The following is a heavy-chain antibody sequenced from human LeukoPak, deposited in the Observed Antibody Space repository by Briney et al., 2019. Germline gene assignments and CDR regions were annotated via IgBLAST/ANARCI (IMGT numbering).Heavy chain of an antibody. D-gene: IGHD5-12*01. Sequence: GASVKVSCKTSGYSFNSYGISWVRQAPGQGLEWMGWISASNGNIKNAQKFQGRVTMTTDSSTSTAYMDLRSLRSDDTAVYYYVRDPGELIVATTFDYWGQGTLVTVSS. CDR3: VRDPGELIVATTFDY. CDR1: GYSFNSYG. CDR2: ISASNGNI. V-gene: IGHV1-18*01. J-gene: IGHJ4*02.